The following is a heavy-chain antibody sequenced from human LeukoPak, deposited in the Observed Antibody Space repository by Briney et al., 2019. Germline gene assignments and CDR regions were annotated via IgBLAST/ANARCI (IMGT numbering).Heavy chain of an antibody. Sequence: PGGSLRLSYAASGFTFSSYAMHWVRQAPGKGLEWVAVISYDGSSKYYADSVKGRFTISRDNSKNTLHLQMNSLRAEDTAVYFCARAREPYYDSSGYPDYWGQGTLVTVSS. D-gene: IGHD3-22*01. CDR2: ISYDGSSK. J-gene: IGHJ4*02. CDR3: ARAREPYYDSSGYPDY. CDR1: GFTFSSYA. V-gene: IGHV3-30-3*01.